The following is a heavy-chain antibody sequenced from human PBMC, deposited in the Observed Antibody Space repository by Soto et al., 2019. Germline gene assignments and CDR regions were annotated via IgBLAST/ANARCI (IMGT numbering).Heavy chain of an antibody. D-gene: IGHD2-2*01. CDR2: ISGSGGST. CDR3: AKDPYCSSISCYLGDYYGNYV. Sequence: GGSLRLSCAASGFTFSSYAMSWVRQAPGKGLEWVSAISGSGGSTYYADSVKGRFTISRDNSKNTLYLQMNSLRAEDTAVYYCAKDPYCSSISCYLGDYYGNYVRGQRTTVTVS. CDR1: GFTFSSYA. J-gene: IGHJ6*02. V-gene: IGHV3-23*01.